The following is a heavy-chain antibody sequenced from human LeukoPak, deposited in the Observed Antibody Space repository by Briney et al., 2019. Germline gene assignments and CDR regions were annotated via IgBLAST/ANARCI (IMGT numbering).Heavy chain of an antibody. V-gene: IGHV3-7*01. J-gene: IGHJ4*02. CDR3: GRDLGYHQVGY. CDR1: GFTFSSYW. CDR2: IKTDRSDT. D-gene: IGHD3-16*01. Sequence: GGSLRLSCEASGFTFSSYWMIWVRQAPGKGLEWVASIKTDRSDTYYVDSVKGRFTISRDNSKNSLYLQMYSLRAEDTAVYYCGRDLGYHQVGYWGQGTLVTVSS.